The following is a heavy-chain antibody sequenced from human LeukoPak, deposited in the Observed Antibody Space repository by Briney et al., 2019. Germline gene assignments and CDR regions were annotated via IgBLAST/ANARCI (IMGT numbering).Heavy chain of an antibody. CDR2: IFYNGNT. CDR3: ARLLRRPTYYYDSSGSQAHFDY. J-gene: IGHJ4*02. D-gene: IGHD3-22*01. Sequence: SETLSLTCTVSGGSLSSFSFYWGWIRQPPGKALEYIATIFYNGNTYYNPSLKSRVTLSIDTSKNQFSLKMMSVTAADTAVYYCARLLRRPTYYYDSSGSQAHFDYWGQGTLVTVSS. V-gene: IGHV4-39*01. CDR1: GGSLSSFSFY.